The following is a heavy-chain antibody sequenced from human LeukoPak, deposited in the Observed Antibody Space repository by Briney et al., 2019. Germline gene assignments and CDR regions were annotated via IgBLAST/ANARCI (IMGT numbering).Heavy chain of an antibody. CDR3: ARASPNDYGDPYYFDY. CDR2: IIPLFGTA. Sequence: SVKVSCKASGGTFSNYAINWVRQAPGQGLEWMGGIIPLFGTANYAQKFQGRVTITADESTSTAYLELNSLRSEDTAVFYCARASPNDYGDPYYFDYWGQGTLVTVSS. D-gene: IGHD4-17*01. J-gene: IGHJ4*02. V-gene: IGHV1-69*13. CDR1: GGTFSNYA.